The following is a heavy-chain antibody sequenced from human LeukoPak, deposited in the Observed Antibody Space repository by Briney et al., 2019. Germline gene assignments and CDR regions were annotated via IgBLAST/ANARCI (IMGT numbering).Heavy chain of an antibody. D-gene: IGHD2-15*01. Sequence: ASVKVSCKASGYTFTGYYMHWVRQAPGQGLEWMGWINPNSGGTNYAQKLQGRVTMTRDTSISTAYMELSRLRSDDTAVYYCARDHRGYCSGGSCYECSFDPWGQGTLVTVSS. CDR1: GYTFTGYY. CDR2: INPNSGGT. V-gene: IGHV1-2*02. J-gene: IGHJ5*02. CDR3: ARDHRGYCSGGSCYECSFDP.